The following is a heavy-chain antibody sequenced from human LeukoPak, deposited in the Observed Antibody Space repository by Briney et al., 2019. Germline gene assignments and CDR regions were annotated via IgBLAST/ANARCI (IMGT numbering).Heavy chain of an antibody. D-gene: IGHD3-16*02. J-gene: IGHJ4*02. V-gene: IGHV4-59*01. Sequence: PSETLSLTCTVSGGSISSYYWSWIRQPPGKGLEWIGHIYYSGSTNYNPSLKSRVTISVDTSKNQFSLKLSSVTAADTAVYYCASSISYYDYVWGSYRYLSFDYWGQGTLVTVSS. CDR3: ASSISYYDYVWGSYRYLSFDY. CDR1: GGSISSYY. CDR2: IYYSGST.